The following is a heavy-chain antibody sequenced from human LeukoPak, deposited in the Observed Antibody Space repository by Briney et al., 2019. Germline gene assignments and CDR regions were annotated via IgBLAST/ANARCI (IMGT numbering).Heavy chain of an antibody. CDR3: ARETVGAFDY. Sequence: GGSLRLSCAASGFNYAMTWVRQAPGKGLDWVSTISGTDDSTYYADSVKGRLTISRDNAKNSLYLQMNSLRAEDTAVYYCARETVGAFDYWGQGTLVTVSS. J-gene: IGHJ4*02. CDR2: ISGTDDST. CDR1: GFNYA. D-gene: IGHD1-26*01. V-gene: IGHV3-23*01.